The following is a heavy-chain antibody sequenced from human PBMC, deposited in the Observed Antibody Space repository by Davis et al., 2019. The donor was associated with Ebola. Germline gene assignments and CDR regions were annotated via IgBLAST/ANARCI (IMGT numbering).Heavy chain of an antibody. Sequence: GESLKISCVASGFNFNGHGMHWVRQAPGKGLEWVAVIWFDGSNKYHADPVKGRFTISRDNSKNTLYLQMNSLRAEDTAAYYCASVGGGWGQGTLVTVSS. V-gene: IGHV3-33*01. CDR3: ASVGGG. CDR1: GFNFNGHG. CDR2: IWFDGSNK. J-gene: IGHJ4*02. D-gene: IGHD4-23*01.